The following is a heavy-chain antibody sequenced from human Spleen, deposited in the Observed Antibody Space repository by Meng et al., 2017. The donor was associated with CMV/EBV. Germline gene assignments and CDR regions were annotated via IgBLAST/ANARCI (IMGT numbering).Heavy chain of an antibody. CDR1: GFTFSRYW. V-gene: IGHV3-74*01. CDR2: INSDGSST. Sequence: VQLVESGGGVVQPGGSLRLSCAASGFTFSRYWMHWVRQAPGKGLVWVSRINSDGSSTNYADSVKGRFTISRDNAKNTLYLQLNSLRAEDTAVYYCATEAAAATRLDYWGQGTLVTVSS. D-gene: IGHD6-13*01. J-gene: IGHJ4*02. CDR3: ATEAAAATRLDY.